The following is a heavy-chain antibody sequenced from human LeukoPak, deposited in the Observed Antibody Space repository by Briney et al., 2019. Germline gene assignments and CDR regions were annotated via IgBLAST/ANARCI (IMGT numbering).Heavy chain of an antibody. J-gene: IGHJ4*02. CDR2: ISSSSSYI. V-gene: IGHV3-21*01. D-gene: IGHD3-22*01. CDR1: GFTFSSYS. Sequence: GGSLRLSCAASGFTFSSYSMNWVRQAPGKGLEWVSSISSSSSYIYYADSVKGRFTISRDNAKNSLYLQMNSLRAEDTAVYYCAGLCGYYDSSGYHHLFDYWGQGTLVTVSS. CDR3: AGLCGYYDSSGYHHLFDY.